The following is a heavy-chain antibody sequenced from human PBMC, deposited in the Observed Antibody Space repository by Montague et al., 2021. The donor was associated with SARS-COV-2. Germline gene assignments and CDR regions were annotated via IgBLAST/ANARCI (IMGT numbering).Heavy chain of an antibody. CDR1: GFTFSNYA. J-gene: IGHJ4*02. Sequence: SLRLSCAAPGFTFSNYAMHWVRQAPGKGLEWVAVISYDGSNKYYAGSVKGRFTISRDNSKNTLYLQMNSLRAEDTAVYYCARDGWSTVVVVAATPGFDYWGQGTLVTVSS. V-gene: IGHV3-30-3*01. CDR3: ARDGWSTVVVVAATPGFDY. CDR2: ISYDGSNK. D-gene: IGHD2-15*01.